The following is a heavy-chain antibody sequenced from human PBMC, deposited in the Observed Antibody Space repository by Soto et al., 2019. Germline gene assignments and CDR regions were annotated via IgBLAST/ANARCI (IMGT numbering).Heavy chain of an antibody. V-gene: IGHV3-21*01. J-gene: IGHJ4*02. D-gene: IGHD2-15*01. CDR1: S. Sequence: SMNWVRQAPGKGLEWVADITTSSSFRFYADSVKGRFTISRDDAKNSLYHQMNSLRAEDTGVYYCARDLGVALATLTLDYWGQGTLVTVSS. CDR2: ITTSSSFR. CDR3: ARDLGVALATLTLDY.